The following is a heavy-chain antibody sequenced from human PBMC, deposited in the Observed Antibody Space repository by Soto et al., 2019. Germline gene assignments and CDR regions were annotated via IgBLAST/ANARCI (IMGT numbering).Heavy chain of an antibody. CDR2: INHSGST. CDR1: GGSFSGYY. CDR3: ARENYYDSSGYPDY. Sequence: SETLSLTCAVYGGSFSGYYWSWIRQPPGKGLEWIGEINHSGSTNYNPSLKSRVTISVDTSKNQFSLKLSSVTAADTAVYYCARENYYDSSGYPDYWGQGXLVTVYS. V-gene: IGHV4-34*01. J-gene: IGHJ4*02. D-gene: IGHD3-22*01.